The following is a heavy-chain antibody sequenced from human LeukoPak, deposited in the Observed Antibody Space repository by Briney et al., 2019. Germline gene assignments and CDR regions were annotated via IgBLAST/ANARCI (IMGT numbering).Heavy chain of an antibody. J-gene: IGHJ4*02. CDR2: ISSTSIYT. V-gene: IGHV3-11*06. CDR1: GFTFSDYY. Sequence: PGGSLRLSCAASGFTFSDYYMSWIRQAPGKGLEWVSDISSTSIYTNYADSVKGRFTISRDNSKNTLYLQMNSLRAEDTAVYYCARFKQWGIDYWGQGTLVTVSS. CDR3: ARFKQWGIDY. D-gene: IGHD6-19*01.